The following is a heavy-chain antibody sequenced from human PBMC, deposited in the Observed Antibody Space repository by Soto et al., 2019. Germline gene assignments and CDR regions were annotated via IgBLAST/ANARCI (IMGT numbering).Heavy chain of an antibody. Sequence: EVQLVESGGGLVKPGGSLRLSCAASGFTFSNAWMSWVRQAPGKGLEWVGRIKSKTDGGTTDYAAPVKGRFTISRDDSKNTLYLQMDSLKTEDTAVYYCTSQSSNLVVVGGTPFDYWGQGTLVTVSS. CDR3: TSQSSNLVVVGGTPFDY. CDR1: GFTFSNAW. J-gene: IGHJ4*02. V-gene: IGHV3-15*01. D-gene: IGHD2-15*01. CDR2: IKSKTDGGTT.